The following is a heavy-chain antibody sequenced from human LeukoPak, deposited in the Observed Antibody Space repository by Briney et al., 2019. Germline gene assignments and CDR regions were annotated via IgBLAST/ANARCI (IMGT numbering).Heavy chain of an antibody. Sequence: GGSLRLSCAASGFTFSSYWIHWVRQAPGKGLVWVSRINSDGSSTSYADSVKGRFTISRDNAKNTLYLQMNSLRAEGTAVYYCARSYYDFWAPDESAFDIWGQGTMVTVSS. D-gene: IGHD3-3*01. J-gene: IGHJ3*02. V-gene: IGHV3-74*01. CDR2: INSDGSST. CDR3: ARSYYDFWAPDESAFDI. CDR1: GFTFSSYW.